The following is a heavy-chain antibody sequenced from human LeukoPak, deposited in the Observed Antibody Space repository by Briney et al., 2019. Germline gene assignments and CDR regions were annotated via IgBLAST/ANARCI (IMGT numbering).Heavy chain of an antibody. CDR1: GGSISSSSYY. Sequence: SETLSLTCTVSGGSISSSSYYWGWVRQPPGKGLGGIGSIYYSGSTYYNPSLKSRVTISVDTSKNQFSLKLSSVTAADTAVYYCARRGRDATFDYWGQGTLVTVSS. CDR3: ARRGRDATFDY. V-gene: IGHV4-39*01. D-gene: IGHD3-16*01. J-gene: IGHJ4*02. CDR2: IYYSGST.